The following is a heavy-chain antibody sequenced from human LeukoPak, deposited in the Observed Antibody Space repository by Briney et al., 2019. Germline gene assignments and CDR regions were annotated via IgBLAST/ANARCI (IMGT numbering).Heavy chain of an antibody. CDR1: GFTFSSYA. J-gene: IGHJ4*02. Sequence: GGSLRLSCAASGFTFSSYAMSWVRQAPGKRLEWVSAISGSGGSTYYADSVKGRFTISRDNSKNTLYLQMNSLRAEDTAVYYCAKFLPTHIVVANYYFDYWGQGTLVTVSS. D-gene: IGHD2-21*01. V-gene: IGHV3-23*01. CDR3: AKFLPTHIVVANYYFDY. CDR2: ISGSGGST.